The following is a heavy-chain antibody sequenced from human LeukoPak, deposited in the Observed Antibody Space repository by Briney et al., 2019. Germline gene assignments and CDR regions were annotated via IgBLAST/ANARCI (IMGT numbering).Heavy chain of an antibody. CDR1: GFTFSSYA. D-gene: IGHD3-10*01. J-gene: IGHJ4*02. Sequence: GGSLRLSCAASGFTFSSYAMTWVRQAPGKGLEWVSLMSTSADRIYYADFVKGRFTISRDNSKNTLYLQMNSLRAEDTAVYYCAKVPSRVLGVTAPLRYWGQGTLVTVSS. CDR2: MSTSADRI. V-gene: IGHV3-23*01. CDR3: AKVPSRVLGVTAPLRY.